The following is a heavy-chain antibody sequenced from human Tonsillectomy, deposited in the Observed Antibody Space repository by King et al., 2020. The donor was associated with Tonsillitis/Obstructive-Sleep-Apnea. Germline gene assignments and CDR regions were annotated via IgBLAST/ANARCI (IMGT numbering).Heavy chain of an antibody. CDR2: IIPIFGTA. CDR1: GGTFSSYA. Sequence: VQLVESGAEVKKPGSSVKVSCKASGGTFSSYAISWVRQAPGQGLEWMGGIIPIFGTANYAQKFQGRVTITADESTSTAYMELSSLRSEDTAVYYCAGGYYYDSSGYLHYYYMDVWGKGTTVTVSS. V-gene: IGHV1-69*01. J-gene: IGHJ6*03. D-gene: IGHD3-22*01. CDR3: AGGYYYDSSGYLHYYYMDV.